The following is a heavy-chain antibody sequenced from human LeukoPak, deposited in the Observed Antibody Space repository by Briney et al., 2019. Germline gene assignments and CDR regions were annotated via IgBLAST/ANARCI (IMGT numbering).Heavy chain of an antibody. CDR3: ARVDGIGYCSSTSCLLFDP. Sequence: SETLSLTCTVSGGSISSYYWSWIRQPPGKGLEWMGYIYYSGSTNYNPSLKSRVTISVDTSKNQFSLKLSSVTAADTAVYYCARVDGIGYCSSTSCLLFDPWGQGTLVTVSS. CDR1: GGSISSYY. J-gene: IGHJ5*02. CDR2: IYYSGST. V-gene: IGHV4-59*08. D-gene: IGHD2-2*01.